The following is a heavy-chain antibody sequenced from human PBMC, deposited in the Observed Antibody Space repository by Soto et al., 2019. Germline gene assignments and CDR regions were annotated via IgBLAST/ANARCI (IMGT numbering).Heavy chain of an antibody. CDR3: ARRYGGNLDY. D-gene: IGHD1-26*01. J-gene: IGHJ4*02. CDR2: IPYSGST. Sequence: PSETLSLTCTVSGGSITSYYWSWIRQPPGKGLEWIGYIPYSGSTNYNPSLRSRVTISLDTSKTQFSLKLNSVTAADTAVYYCARRYGGNLDYWGQGTLVTVSS. CDR1: GGSITSYY. V-gene: IGHV4-59*01.